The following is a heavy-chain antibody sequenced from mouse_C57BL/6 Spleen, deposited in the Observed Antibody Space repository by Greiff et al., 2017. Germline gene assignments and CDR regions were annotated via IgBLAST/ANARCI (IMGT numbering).Heavy chain of an antibody. CDR2: INYDGSST. Sequence: DVHLVESEGGLVQPGSSMKLSCTASGFTFSDYYMAWVRQVPEKGLEWVANINYDGSSTYYLDSLKSRFIISRDNAKNILYLQMSSLKSEDTATYYCARDRYGGAMDYWGQGTSGTVSS. D-gene: IGHD2-12*01. CDR3: ARDRYGGAMDY. J-gene: IGHJ4*01. V-gene: IGHV5-16*01. CDR1: GFTFSDYY.